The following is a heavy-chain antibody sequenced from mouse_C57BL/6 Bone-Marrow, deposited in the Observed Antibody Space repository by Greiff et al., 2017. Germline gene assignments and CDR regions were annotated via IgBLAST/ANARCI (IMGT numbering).Heavy chain of an antibody. CDR3: ARRRLLRWWYFDV. CDR1: GFTFSDYG. Sequence: EVKLMESGGGLVQPGGSLKLSCAASGFTFSDYGMAWVRQAPRKGPEWVAFISNLAYSIYYADTVTGRFTISRENAKNTLYLEMSSRRSEDTAMYYCARRRLLRWWYFDVWGTGTTVTVSS. J-gene: IGHJ1*03. D-gene: IGHD1-1*01. V-gene: IGHV5-15*01. CDR2: ISNLAYSI.